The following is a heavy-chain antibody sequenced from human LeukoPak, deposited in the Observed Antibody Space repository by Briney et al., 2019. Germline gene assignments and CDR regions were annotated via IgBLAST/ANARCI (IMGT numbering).Heavy chain of an antibody. Sequence: GGSLRLSCAASGFTFSSYWMHWVRQAPGKGLVWVSRINSDGSSTSYADSVKGRFTISRDNAKNSLYLQMNSLRADDTAVYYCARDCGGDCYSHYFDYWGQGTLVTVSS. CDR3: ARDCGGDCYSHYFDY. CDR2: INSDGSST. J-gene: IGHJ4*02. V-gene: IGHV3-74*01. CDR1: GFTFSSYW. D-gene: IGHD2-21*02.